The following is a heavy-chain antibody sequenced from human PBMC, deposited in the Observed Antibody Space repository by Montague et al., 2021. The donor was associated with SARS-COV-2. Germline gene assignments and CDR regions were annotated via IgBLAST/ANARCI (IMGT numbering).Heavy chain of an antibody. V-gene: IGHV3-30*04. CDR2: TRHDESQK. CDR3: ASIGLDWSYGNGMDV. D-gene: IGHD3-9*01. J-gene: IGHJ6*02. CDR1: GFAFSLYS. Sequence: SLRLSCAASGFAFSLYSMHWVRQAPGKGLEWVAVTRHDESQKYYADSVKGRFTISKDSSNNILYLQMNSLRREDTAVYHCASIGLDWSYGNGMDVWGQGTTVIVSS.